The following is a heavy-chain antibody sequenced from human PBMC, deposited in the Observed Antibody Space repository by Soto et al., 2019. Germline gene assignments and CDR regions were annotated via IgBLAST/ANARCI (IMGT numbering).Heavy chain of an antibody. Sequence: SETLSLTCAVYGGSFSGYYWSWIRQPPGKGLEWIGEINHSGSTNYNPSLKSRVTISVDTSKNQFSLKLSSVTAADTAVYYCASTRLRNYYDSSGYYRIDYWGQGTLVTVSS. CDR3: ASTRLRNYYDSSGYYRIDY. CDR2: INHSGST. J-gene: IGHJ4*02. D-gene: IGHD3-22*01. CDR1: GGSFSGYY. V-gene: IGHV4-34*01.